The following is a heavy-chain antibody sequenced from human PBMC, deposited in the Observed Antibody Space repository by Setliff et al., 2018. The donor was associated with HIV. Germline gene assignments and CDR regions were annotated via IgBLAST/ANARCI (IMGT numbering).Heavy chain of an antibody. D-gene: IGHD6-19*01. CDR2: IYYSGST. J-gene: IGHJ3*02. CDR1: GGSISSGSYY. V-gene: IGHV4-61*01. CDR3: ARAYSSGWRDAFDI. Sequence: PSETLSLTCTVSGGSISSGSYYWSWIRQPPGKGLEWIGYIYYSGSTNYNPSLKSRVTISVDTSKNQFSLKLNSVTAADTAVYYCARAYSSGWRDAFDIWGQGTMVTVSS.